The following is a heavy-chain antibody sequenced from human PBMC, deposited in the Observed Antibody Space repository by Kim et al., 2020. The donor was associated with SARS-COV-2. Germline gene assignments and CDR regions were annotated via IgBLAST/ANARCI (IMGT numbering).Heavy chain of an antibody. CDR3: ARDQIAAAGLTYGMDV. Sequence: SVKVSCKASGGTFSSYAISWVRQAPGQGLEWMGGIIPIFGTANYAQKFQGRVTITADESTSTAYMELSSLRSEDTAVYYCARDQIAAAGLTYGMDVWGQGTTVTVSS. CDR1: GGTFSSYA. CDR2: IIPIFGTA. J-gene: IGHJ6*02. V-gene: IGHV1-69*13. D-gene: IGHD6-13*01.